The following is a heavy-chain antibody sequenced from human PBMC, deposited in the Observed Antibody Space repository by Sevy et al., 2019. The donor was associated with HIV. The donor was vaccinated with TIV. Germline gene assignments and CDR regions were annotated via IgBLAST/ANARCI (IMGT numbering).Heavy chain of an antibody. CDR2: LSFGCGQI. D-gene: IGHD2-2*01. CDR3: AREGCSRPHDY. CDR1: GFAFKDYS. Sequence: RGSLRLSCAASGFAFKDYSMSWIRQAPGKGLEWVATLSFGCGQINYADSVKGRFPISRDNSKNSFYLQMDNLGVEDTALYYCAREGCSRPHDYWGQGTRVTVSS. V-gene: IGHV3-23*01. J-gene: IGHJ4*02.